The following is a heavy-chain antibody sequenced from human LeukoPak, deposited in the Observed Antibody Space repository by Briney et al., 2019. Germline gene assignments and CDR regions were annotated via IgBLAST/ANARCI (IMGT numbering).Heavy chain of an antibody. CDR1: GFTFSSYS. CDR2: ISSSSSYI. V-gene: IGHV3-21*01. D-gene: IGHD2/OR15-2a*01. J-gene: IGHJ1*01. Sequence: PGGSLRLSCAASGFTFSSYSMNGVRQAPGKGLEWVSSISSSSSYIYYADSVKGRFTISRDNAKNSLYLQMNSLRAEDTAVYYCARGAFLEYFQHWGQGILVTVSS. CDR3: ARGAFLEYFQH.